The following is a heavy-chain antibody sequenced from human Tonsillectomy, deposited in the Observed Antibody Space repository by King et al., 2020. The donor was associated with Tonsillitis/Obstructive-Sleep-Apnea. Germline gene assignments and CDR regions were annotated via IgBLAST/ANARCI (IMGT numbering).Heavy chain of an antibody. V-gene: IGHV3-30*18. CDR1: GFTFSSYG. D-gene: IGHD6-13*01. Sequence: VQLVESGGGVVQPGGSLRLSCAASGFTFSSYGMHWVRQTPGKGLEWVAVISYEGGNKYCADSLKGRFTVSRDNSKSTLYLQMNSLRPEDTGVFYCAKGEASGSDLYFDLWGRGTLVTVSS. CDR2: ISYEGGNK. CDR3: AKGEASGSDLYFDL. J-gene: IGHJ2*01.